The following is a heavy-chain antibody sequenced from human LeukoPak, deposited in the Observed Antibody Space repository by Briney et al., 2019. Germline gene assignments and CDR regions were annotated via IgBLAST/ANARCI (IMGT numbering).Heavy chain of an antibody. CDR2: ISSSSSTI. CDR3: ARDSSGYVDAFDI. J-gene: IGHJ3*02. Sequence: GGSLRLSCAASGFTFSSYSMNWVRQAPGKGLEWVSYISSSSSTIYYADSVKGRFTISRDNAKNSLYLQLNSLRAEDTAVYYCARDSSGYVDAFDIWGQGTMVTVSS. D-gene: IGHD3-22*01. CDR1: GFTFSSYS. V-gene: IGHV3-48*04.